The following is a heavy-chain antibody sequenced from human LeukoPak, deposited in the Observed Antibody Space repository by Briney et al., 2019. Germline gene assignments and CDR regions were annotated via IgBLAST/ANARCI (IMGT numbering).Heavy chain of an antibody. CDR1: GYTLTELS. CDR3: ARALYGYGLIDY. Sequence: GSVKVSCKVSGYTLTELSMHWVRQAPGKGLEWMGGFDPEDGETIYAQKFQGRVTMTEDTSTDTAYMELSSLRSEDTAVYYCARALYGYGLIDYWGQGTLVTVSS. V-gene: IGHV1-24*01. D-gene: IGHD5-18*01. J-gene: IGHJ4*02. CDR2: FDPEDGET.